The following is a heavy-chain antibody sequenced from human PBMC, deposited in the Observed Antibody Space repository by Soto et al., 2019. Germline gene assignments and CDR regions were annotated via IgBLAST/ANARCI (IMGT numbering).Heavy chain of an antibody. CDR3: AVQTYSSRQFDP. D-gene: IGHD6-13*01. J-gene: IGHJ5*02. Sequence: SETLSLTCSVSGDSISRGDYYWSWIRQPPGKGLEWIGYIYYSGSKYYNPSLESRVDISVDTSKNHFSLKLSSVTAADSAVYYCAVQTYSSRQFDPWGQGTLVTVSS. CDR2: IYYSGSK. CDR1: GDSISRGDYY. V-gene: IGHV4-30-4*01.